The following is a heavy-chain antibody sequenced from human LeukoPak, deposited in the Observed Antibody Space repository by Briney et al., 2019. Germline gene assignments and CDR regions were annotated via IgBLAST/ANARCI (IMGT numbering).Heavy chain of an antibody. CDR3: TRDAEYSSTLTYYYYMDV. Sequence: ASVKVSCKASGYTFTGYYMHWVRQAPGQGLEWMGWINPNSGGTNYAQKFQGRVTMTRDTSISTAYMELSRLRSDDTAVYYCTRDAEYSSTLTYYYYMDVWGKGTTVTVSS. J-gene: IGHJ6*03. CDR1: GYTFTGYY. CDR2: INPNSGGT. V-gene: IGHV1-2*02. D-gene: IGHD6-6*01.